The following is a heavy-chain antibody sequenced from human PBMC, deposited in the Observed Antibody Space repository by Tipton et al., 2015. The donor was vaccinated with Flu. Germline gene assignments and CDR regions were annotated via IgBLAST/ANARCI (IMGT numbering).Heavy chain of an antibody. Sequence: TLSLTCTVSGGSISSGSYYWGWIRQPAGKGLEWIGRIYTSGSTNYNPSLKSRVTISVDTSKNQFSLKLSSVTAADTAVYYCARTHDYGDPGGQQWGQGTLVTVSS. D-gene: IGHD4-17*01. V-gene: IGHV4-61*02. J-gene: IGHJ1*01. CDR2: IYTSGST. CDR3: ARTHDYGDPGGQQ. CDR1: GGSISSGSYY.